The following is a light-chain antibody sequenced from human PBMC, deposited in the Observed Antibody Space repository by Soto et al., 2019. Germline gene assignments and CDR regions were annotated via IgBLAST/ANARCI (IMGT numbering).Light chain of an antibody. V-gene: IGKV1-5*03. CDR1: QRISAY. J-gene: IGKJ1*01. CDR3: QHYNSYSEA. CDR2: KAS. Sequence: DIQMTQSPSSLSAYVGDRVTITCRASQRISAYLNWYQHKPGKAPRLLIYKASTLKSGVPSRFSGSGSGTEFTLTISSLQPDDFATYYCQHYNSYSEAFGQGTKVELK.